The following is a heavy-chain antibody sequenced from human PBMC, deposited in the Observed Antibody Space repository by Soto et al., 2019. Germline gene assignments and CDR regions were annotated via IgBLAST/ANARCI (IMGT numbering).Heavy chain of an antibody. CDR2: IYAGTIT. Sequence: LRFSCAVSGITLSIYYMSWVRQAAGKGLEWVSVIYAGTITYYADSVKGRFTIYRDNSKNTLNLEMNSLRVEDTAVYYCARIPYDNSGTIFDYWGQGPLVTVSS. D-gene: IGHD3-22*01. CDR3: ARIPYDNSGTIFDY. J-gene: IGHJ4*02. V-gene: IGHV3-53*01. CDR1: GITLSIYY.